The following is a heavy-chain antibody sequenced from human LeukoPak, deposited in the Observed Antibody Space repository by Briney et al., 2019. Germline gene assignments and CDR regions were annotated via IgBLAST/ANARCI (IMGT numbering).Heavy chain of an antibody. Sequence: SGGSLRLSCAASGFNFSSYWMHWVRQAPGKGLVWISRINYDGTTTSYADSVKGRFTISRDNAKNTLYLQMNSLRAEDTAVYYCAKDRRACSSSSCYYRFDYWGQGTLVTVSS. CDR2: INYDGTTT. V-gene: IGHV3-74*01. CDR1: GFNFSSYW. CDR3: AKDRRACSSSSCYYRFDY. D-gene: IGHD2-2*01. J-gene: IGHJ4*02.